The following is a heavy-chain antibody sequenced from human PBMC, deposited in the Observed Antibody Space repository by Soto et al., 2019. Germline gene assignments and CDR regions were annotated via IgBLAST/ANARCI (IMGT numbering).Heavy chain of an antibody. CDR2: IYYSGST. CDR1: GGSISSGDYY. J-gene: IGHJ4*02. Sequence: SETLSLTCTVSGGSISSGDYYWSWIRQPPGKGLEWIGYIYYSGSTYYNPSLKSRVTISVDTSKNQFSLKLSSVTAADTAVYYCARTDLVAPKAPDYWGQGTLVTVSS. D-gene: IGHD5-12*01. V-gene: IGHV4-30-4*01. CDR3: ARTDLVAPKAPDY.